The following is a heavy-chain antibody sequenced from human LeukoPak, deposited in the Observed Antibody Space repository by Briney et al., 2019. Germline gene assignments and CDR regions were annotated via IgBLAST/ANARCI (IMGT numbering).Heavy chain of an antibody. D-gene: IGHD3-10*01. CDR3: ATARSYGSGSYAFDY. Sequence: ASVKVSCKASGYTFTSYDINWVRQATGQGPEWMGWMNPNSGNTGYAQKFQGRVTMTRNTSISTAYMELSSLRSEDTAVYYCATARSYGSGSYAFDYWGQGTLVTVSS. V-gene: IGHV1-8*01. CDR2: MNPNSGNT. J-gene: IGHJ4*02. CDR1: GYTFTSYD.